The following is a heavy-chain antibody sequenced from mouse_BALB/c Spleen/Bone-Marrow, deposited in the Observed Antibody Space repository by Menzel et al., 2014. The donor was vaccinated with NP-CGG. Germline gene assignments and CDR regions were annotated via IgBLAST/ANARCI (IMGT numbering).Heavy chain of an antibody. CDR3: ARYGNYFDV. Sequence: EVQLQQSGPGLVKPSQTVSLTCTVTGISITTGNYRWSWIRQFPGNKLEWIGYIYYSGTITYNPSLTSRTTITRDTSKNQFFLEMNSLTAEDTATYYCARYGNYFDVWGAGTTVTVSS. V-gene: IGHV3-5*02. CDR1: GISITTGNYR. CDR2: IYYSGTI. J-gene: IGHJ1*01. D-gene: IGHD2-1*01.